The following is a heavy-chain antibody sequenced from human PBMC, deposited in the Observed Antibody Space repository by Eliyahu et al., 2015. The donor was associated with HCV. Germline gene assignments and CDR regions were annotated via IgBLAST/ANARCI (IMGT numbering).Heavy chain of an antibody. V-gene: IGHV3-23*01. J-gene: IGHJ4*02. CDR3: AKDVGDSPFFDF. CDR2: ISANAVNT. Sequence: EVQLLESGXGLVQPGGSLRLSCAASGXTFSDYAMAWVRQAPGEGLEWVSTISANAVNTHYPRSVEGRFTISRDNSRNTLFLQVNSLTVEDTAIYYCAKDVGDSPFFDFWGQGTLVTVSS. CDR1: GXTFSDYA.